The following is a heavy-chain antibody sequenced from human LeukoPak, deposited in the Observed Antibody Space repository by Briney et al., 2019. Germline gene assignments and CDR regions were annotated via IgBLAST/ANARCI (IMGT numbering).Heavy chain of an antibody. D-gene: IGHD6-13*01. V-gene: IGHV3-21*01. CDR3: ASADSSSWHFDY. Sequence: PGGSLRLSCAASGFTFSSYSMNWVRQAPGKGLEWVSSISSSSSYIYYADSVKGRFTISRDNAKNSLYLQMNSLRAEDTAVYYCASADSSSWHFDYWGQGTLVTVSS. J-gene: IGHJ4*02. CDR2: ISSSSSYI. CDR1: GFTFSSYS.